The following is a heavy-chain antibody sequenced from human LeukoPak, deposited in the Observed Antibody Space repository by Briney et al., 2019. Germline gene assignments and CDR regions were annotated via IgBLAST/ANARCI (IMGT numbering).Heavy chain of an antibody. CDR2: IYYSGST. Sequence: SSETLSLTCTVSGGSISSGDYYWSWIRQPPGNGLEWIGSIYYSGSTYYNRSLKSRVTISVDTSKNQFSLKLSSVTAADTAVYYCARVGLDCSSTSCYLNWFDPWGQGTLVTVSS. J-gene: IGHJ5*02. CDR3: ARVGLDCSSTSCYLNWFDP. CDR1: GGSISSGDYY. V-gene: IGHV4-30-4*08. D-gene: IGHD2-2*01.